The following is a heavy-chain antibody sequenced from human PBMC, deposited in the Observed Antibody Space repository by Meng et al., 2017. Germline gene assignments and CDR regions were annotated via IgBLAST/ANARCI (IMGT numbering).Heavy chain of an antibody. CDR1: GFTFSSYW. D-gene: IGHD1-26*01. Sequence: EQLVGSGGVLVQPGGSLTLSGAASGFTFSSYWMHWVRQAPGKGLVWVSRINSDGSSTSYADSMKGQFTISRDNAKNTLYLQMNSLRAEDTAVYYCASVSGSYFVHWGQGTLVTVSS. CDR2: INSDGSST. J-gene: IGHJ4*02. V-gene: IGHV3/OR16-13*01. CDR3: ASVSGSYFVH.